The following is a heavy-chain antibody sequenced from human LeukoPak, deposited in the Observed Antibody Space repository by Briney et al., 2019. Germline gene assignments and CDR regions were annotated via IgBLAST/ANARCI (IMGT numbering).Heavy chain of an antibody. CDR1: GFVVSSNY. Sequence: GGSLRLSCAVSGFVVSSNYMSWVRQAPGKGLEWVSVIYSGGSTYYADSVKGRFSISRDNSKNTIYLQMNSLRGEDTAVYHCAYHIAGSSVAFDIWGRGTMVTVSS. D-gene: IGHD1-26*01. CDR2: IYSGGST. V-gene: IGHV3-66*01. CDR3: AYHIAGSSVAFDI. J-gene: IGHJ3*02.